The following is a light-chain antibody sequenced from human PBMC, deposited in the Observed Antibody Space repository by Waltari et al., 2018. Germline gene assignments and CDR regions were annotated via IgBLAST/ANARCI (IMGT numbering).Light chain of an antibody. Sequence: QSALTQPASVSGSPGQSITISCTGTSSDVGFYDFVPWFQQHPGKAPKVMIYKVNNRPPGFSNRFSGSTSANTASLPISGLQAEDEADYYCSSYTRRSYWVFGGGTQLTVL. CDR2: KVN. J-gene: IGLJ3*02. CDR3: SSYTRRSYWV. CDR1: SSDVGFYDF. V-gene: IGLV2-14*01.